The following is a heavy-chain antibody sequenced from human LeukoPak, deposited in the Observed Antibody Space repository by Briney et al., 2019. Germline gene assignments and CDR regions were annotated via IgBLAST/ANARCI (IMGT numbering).Heavy chain of an antibody. CDR1: GFTFSSFT. CDR2: IWYDGSNK. D-gene: IGHD3-3*01. CDR3: ARAADDFWSGYLDY. V-gene: IGHV3-33*08. Sequence: GGSLRLSCAASGFTFSSFTMTWVRQAPGKGLEWVAVIWYDGSNKYYADSVKGRFTISRDNSKNTLYLQMNSLRAEDTAVYYCARAADDFWSGYLDYWGQGTLVTVSS. J-gene: IGHJ4*02.